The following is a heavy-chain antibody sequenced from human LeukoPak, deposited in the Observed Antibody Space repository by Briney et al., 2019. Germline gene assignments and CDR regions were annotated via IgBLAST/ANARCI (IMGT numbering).Heavy chain of an antibody. Sequence: SETLSLTCTVSGGSISSYYWSWIRQPAGKGLEWIGRTYTSGSINYNPSLKSRVTMSVDTSKNQFSLKLRSVTAADTAVYYCVRGGYYYGPSDWGQGTLVTVSS. D-gene: IGHD3-10*01. CDR3: VRGGYYYGPSD. CDR2: TYTSGSI. CDR1: GGSISSYY. V-gene: IGHV4-4*07. J-gene: IGHJ4*02.